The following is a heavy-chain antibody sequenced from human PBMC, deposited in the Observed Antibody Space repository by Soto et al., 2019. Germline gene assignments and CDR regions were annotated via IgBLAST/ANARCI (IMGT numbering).Heavy chain of an antibody. CDR2: ISSNGGST. V-gene: IGHV3-64*01. D-gene: IGHD3-22*01. Sequence: GGSLRLSCAASGFTFSSYAMHWVRQAPGKGLEYVSAISSNGGSTYYANSVKGRFTISRDNSKNTLYLQMGSLRAEDMAVYYCAKVYYDSSGYYFDYWGQGTLVTVSS. CDR3: AKVYYDSSGYYFDY. J-gene: IGHJ4*02. CDR1: GFTFSSYA.